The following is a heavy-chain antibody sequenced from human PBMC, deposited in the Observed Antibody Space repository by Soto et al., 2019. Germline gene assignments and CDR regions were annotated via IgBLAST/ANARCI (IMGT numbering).Heavy chain of an antibody. CDR3: ARSSGGVFGIIIEGSNWFGP. CDR1: GYTFTSYG. CDR2: ISAYNGNT. V-gene: IGHV1-18*04. J-gene: IGHJ5*02. Sequence: ASVKVSCKASGYTFTSYGISWVRQAPGQGLEWLGWISAYNGNTNYAQKLQGRVTFTRDTPASTVYMELRSLRSDDTAFYYCARSSGGVFGIIIEGSNWFGPWGQGTLVTVSS. D-gene: IGHD1-26*01.